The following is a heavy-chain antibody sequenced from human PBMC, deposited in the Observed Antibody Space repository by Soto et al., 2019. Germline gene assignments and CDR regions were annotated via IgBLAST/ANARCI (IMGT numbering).Heavy chain of an antibody. CDR1: GGSISSYY. V-gene: IGHV4-4*07. CDR3: ARDGPHCTSCDVRVP. CDR2: IYTSGST. D-gene: IGHD2-2*01. Sequence: PSETLSLTCTVSGGSISSYYWSWIRQPAGKGLEWIGRIYTSGSTNYNPSLKSRVTMSVDTSKNQFSLKLRSVTAADTAVYYCARDGPHCTSCDVRVPWGQGTLVTVSS. J-gene: IGHJ5*02.